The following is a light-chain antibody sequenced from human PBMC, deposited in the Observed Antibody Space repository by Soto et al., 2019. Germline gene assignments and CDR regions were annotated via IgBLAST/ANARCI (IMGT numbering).Light chain of an antibody. J-gene: IGLJ1*01. CDR2: EVS. CDR3: SSYGSTSTRYV. CDR1: SSDVGGYNY. V-gene: IGLV2-14*01. Sequence: QSALTQPASVSGSPGQSITISCTGTSSDVGGYNYVSWYQQHPGKAPKLMIYEVSNRPSGVSNRFSGSQSGNTASLTISGLQPEDEADYFCSSYGSTSTRYVFGTGTKLTVL.